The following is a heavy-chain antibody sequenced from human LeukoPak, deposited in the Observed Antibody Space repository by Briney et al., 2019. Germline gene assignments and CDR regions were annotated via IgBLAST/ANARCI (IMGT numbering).Heavy chain of an antibody. J-gene: IGHJ6*03. V-gene: IGHV3-9*01. CDR2: ISWKSDRI. D-gene: IGHD5-18*01. CDR1: GFTFDDYA. Sequence: TGGALRLSCAASGFTFDDYAMHWVRQAPGKGLEWVSGISWKSDRIGYADSVKGRFTIPKDNAKNSLYLQMNSLRAEDTAFYYCAKSGIIQGYYFYYMDVWGKGTTVTISS. CDR3: AKSGIIQGYYFYYMDV.